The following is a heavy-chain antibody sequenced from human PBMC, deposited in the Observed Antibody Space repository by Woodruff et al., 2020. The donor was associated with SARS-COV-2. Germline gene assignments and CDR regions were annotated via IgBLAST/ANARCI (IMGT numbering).Heavy chain of an antibody. Sequence: DKYYSTSLKTRLTISKDTSKNQVVLTMTNMDPVDTATYYCARSVYYDILTGYFIPPNFDYWGQGTLVTVSS. CDR3: ARSVYYDILTGYFIPPNFDY. CDR2: DK. V-gene: IGHV2-70*01. J-gene: IGHJ4*02. D-gene: IGHD3-9*01.